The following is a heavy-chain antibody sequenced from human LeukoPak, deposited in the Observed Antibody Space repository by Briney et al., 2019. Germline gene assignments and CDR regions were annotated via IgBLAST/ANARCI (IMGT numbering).Heavy chain of an antibody. J-gene: IGHJ4*02. D-gene: IGHD6-19*01. CDR1: GFTFSSYA. CDR2: IRSKVNSYAT. Sequence: GGSLRLSCAASGFTFSSYAMHWVRQASGKGLEWVGRIRSKVNSYATAYAASVKGRFTISRDDSKNTAYLQMNSLKTEDTAVYYCTRHDSSGFSWGQGTLVTVSS. V-gene: IGHV3-73*01. CDR3: TRHDSSGFS.